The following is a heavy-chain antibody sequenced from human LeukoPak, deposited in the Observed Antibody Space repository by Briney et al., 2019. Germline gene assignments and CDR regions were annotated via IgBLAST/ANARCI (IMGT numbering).Heavy chain of an antibody. CDR2: INPNSGGT. D-gene: IGHD6-13*01. V-gene: IGHV1-2*02. CDR1: GYSFTSYA. Sequence: ASVKVSCKASGYSFTSYAMNWVRQAPGQGLEWMGWINPNSGGTNYAQKFQGRVTMTRDTSISTAYMELSRLRSDDTAVYYCARDGSSSWTNWFDPWGQGTLVTVSS. J-gene: IGHJ5*02. CDR3: ARDGSSSWTNWFDP.